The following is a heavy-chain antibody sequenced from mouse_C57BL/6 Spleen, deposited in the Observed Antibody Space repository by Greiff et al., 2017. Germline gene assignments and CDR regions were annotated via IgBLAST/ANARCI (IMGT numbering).Heavy chain of an antibody. CDR1: GYTFTDYY. D-gene: IGHD2-4*01. Sequence: EVQLQQSGPELVKPGASVKISCKASGYTFTDYYMNWVKQSHGKSLEWIGDINPNNGGTSYNQKFKGKATLTVDKSCSTAYMELRSLTSEDSAVYYRARKVLGIYYDYAWFAYWGQGTLVTVSA. J-gene: IGHJ3*01. CDR3: ARKVLGIYYDYAWFAY. V-gene: IGHV1-26*01. CDR2: INPNNGGT.